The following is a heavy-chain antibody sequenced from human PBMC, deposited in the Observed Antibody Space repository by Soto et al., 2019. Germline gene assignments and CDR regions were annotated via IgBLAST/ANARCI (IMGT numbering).Heavy chain of an antibody. D-gene: IGHD4-17*01. CDR3: ARPDVHDYGDSDNYFDY. J-gene: IGHJ4*02. V-gene: IGHV3-11*01. CDR2: ISSSGSTI. CDR1: GFTFSDYY. Sequence: QVQLVESGGGLVKPGGALRLSCAASGFTFSDYYMSWIRQAPGKGLEWVSYISSSGSTIYYADSVKCRFTISRDNAKNSLYLQMNSLRPDDTAVYYCARPDVHDYGDSDNYFDYWGQGTLVTVSS.